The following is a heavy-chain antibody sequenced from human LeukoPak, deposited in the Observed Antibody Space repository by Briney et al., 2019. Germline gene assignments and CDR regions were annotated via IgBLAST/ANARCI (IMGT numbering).Heavy chain of an antibody. D-gene: IGHD3-22*01. Sequence: GGSLRLSCAASGFTVSSNYMSWVRQAPGKGLEWVSVIYSGGSTYYADSVKGRFTISRDNSKNTLYLQMNSLRAEDTAVYYCARSIDSSGYYSYYGMDVWGQGTTVTVSS. CDR2: IYSGGST. CDR3: ARSIDSSGYYSYYGMDV. CDR1: GFTVSSNY. J-gene: IGHJ6*02. V-gene: IGHV3-53*01.